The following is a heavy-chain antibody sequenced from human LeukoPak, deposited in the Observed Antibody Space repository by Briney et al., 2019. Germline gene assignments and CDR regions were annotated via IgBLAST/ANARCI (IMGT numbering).Heavy chain of an antibody. CDR2: IYYSGST. CDR3: ARQWYYYYYYMDV. J-gene: IGHJ6*03. CDR1: GGSISSYY. V-gene: IGHV4-59*08. Sequence: SETLSLTCTVSGGSISSYYWSWIRQPPGKGLEWIGYIYYSGSTYYNPSLKSRVTISVDTSKNQFSLKLSSVTAADTAVYYCARQWYYYYYYMDVWGKGTTVTVSS.